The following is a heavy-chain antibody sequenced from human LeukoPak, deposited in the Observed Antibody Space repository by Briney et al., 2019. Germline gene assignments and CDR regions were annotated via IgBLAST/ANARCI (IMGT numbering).Heavy chain of an antibody. V-gene: IGHV3-33*01. D-gene: IGHD3-22*01. J-gene: IGHJ4*02. CDR1: GFTSSSYG. CDR3: ARDSGYYYDGVDY. Sequence: GGSLRLSCAASGFTSSSYGMHWVRQAPGKGLEWVSVIWYDGSNKYYADSVKGRFTISRDNSKNTLYLQMNSLRAEDTAVYYCARDSGYYYDGVDYWGQGTLVTVSS. CDR2: IWYDGSNK.